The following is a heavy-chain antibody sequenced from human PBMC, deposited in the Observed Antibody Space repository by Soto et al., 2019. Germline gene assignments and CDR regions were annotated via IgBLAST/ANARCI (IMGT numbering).Heavy chain of an antibody. J-gene: IGHJ6*02. V-gene: IGHV4-59*01. CDR1: VDSIDTYY. D-gene: IGHD3-10*01. Sequence: QVQLQESGPGLVKPSETLSLTCTFSVDSIDTYYWSWIRQPPGKGLEWIGYIYYSGSTNYNPSLKSRVARSLDKSRHQFSLRLTSVTAADTAVYYCARDFDLVRGAGGLDVWGQGTTVTVSS. CDR2: IYYSGST. CDR3: ARDFDLVRGAGGLDV.